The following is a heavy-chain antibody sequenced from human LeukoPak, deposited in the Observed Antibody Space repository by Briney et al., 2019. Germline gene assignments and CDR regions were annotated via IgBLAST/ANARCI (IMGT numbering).Heavy chain of an antibody. J-gene: IGHJ4*02. Sequence: PGGSLRLSCAASGFTFSTYSMNWVRQAPGNGPEWVSYISSSSVAIYYADSVKGRFTISRDNAKNSLYLQMNSLRAEDTAVYYCARGGLSSAASFDYWGQGTLVTVSS. D-gene: IGHD6-19*01. CDR1: GFTFSTYS. V-gene: IGHV3-48*01. CDR2: ISSSSVAI. CDR3: ARGGLSSAASFDY.